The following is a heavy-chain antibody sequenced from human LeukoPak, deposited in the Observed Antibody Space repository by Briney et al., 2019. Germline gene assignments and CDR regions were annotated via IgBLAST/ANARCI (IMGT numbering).Heavy chain of an antibody. CDR2: INAYNGNT. CDR3: ARDHSYSNYRYYYYYMDV. V-gene: IGHV1-18*01. CDR1: GYTFTSYG. Sequence: GASVKVSCKASGYTFTSYGISWVRQAPGQGLEWMGWINAYNGNTNYAQKLQGRVTMTTDTSTSTAYMELRSLRSDDTAVYYCARDHSYSNYRYYYYYMDVWGKGTTVTVSS. J-gene: IGHJ6*03. D-gene: IGHD4-11*01.